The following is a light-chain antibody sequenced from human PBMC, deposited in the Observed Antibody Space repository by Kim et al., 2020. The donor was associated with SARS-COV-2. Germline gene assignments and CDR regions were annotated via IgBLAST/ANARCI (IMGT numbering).Light chain of an antibody. CDR1: QGVGSG. Sequence: DIQMTQSPSSLSASVGDRVTITCRASQGVGSGLAWYQQKPGKAPNHLIYEASNLESGVPSRFSGSGVGTEFTLTISSLQPDDFATYYSQQYYYYASFGQGTKLE. CDR3: QQYYYYAS. J-gene: IGKJ2*03. CDR2: EAS. V-gene: IGKV1-5*03.